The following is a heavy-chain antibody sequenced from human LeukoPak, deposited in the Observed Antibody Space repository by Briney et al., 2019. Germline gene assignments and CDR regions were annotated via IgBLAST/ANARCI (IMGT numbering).Heavy chain of an antibody. J-gene: IGHJ4*02. D-gene: IGHD3-10*01. CDR3: HLVRGGGCFDY. CDR1: GGSFSGYY. CDR2: INHSGST. V-gene: IGHV4-34*01. Sequence: SETLSLTCAVYGGSFSGYYWSWIRQSPGKGLEWIGEINHSGSTNYNPSLKSRVTMSVDTSKNQFSLKLSSVTAADTAVYYCHLVRGGGCFDYWGLGTLVTVSS.